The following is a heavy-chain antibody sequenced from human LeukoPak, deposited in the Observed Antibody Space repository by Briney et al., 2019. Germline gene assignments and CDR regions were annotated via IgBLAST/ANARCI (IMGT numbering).Heavy chain of an antibody. CDR3: ARRYCTNGVCYLDY. Sequence: SETLSLTCAVSGGSISSGGYSWSWIRQPPGKGLEWIGYIYHSGSTYYNPSLKSRVTISVDRSKNQFSLKLSSVTAADTAVYYCARRYCTNGVCYLDYWDQGTLVTVSS. CDR1: GGSISSGGYS. D-gene: IGHD2-8*01. J-gene: IGHJ4*02. V-gene: IGHV4-30-2*01. CDR2: IYHSGST.